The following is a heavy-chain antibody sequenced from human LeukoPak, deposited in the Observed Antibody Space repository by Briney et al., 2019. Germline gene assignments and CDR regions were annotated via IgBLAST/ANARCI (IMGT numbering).Heavy chain of an antibody. J-gene: IGHJ6*02. D-gene: IGHD2-15*01. CDR3: ARDQGGGGNYGMDV. Sequence: GGSLRLSCAASGFTFSSYAMHRVRQAPGKGLEWVAVISYDGSNKYYADSVKGRFTISRDNSKNTLYLQMNSLRAEDTAVYYCARDQGGGGNYGMDVWGQGTTVTVSS. CDR1: GFTFSSYA. V-gene: IGHV3-30-3*01. CDR2: ISYDGSNK.